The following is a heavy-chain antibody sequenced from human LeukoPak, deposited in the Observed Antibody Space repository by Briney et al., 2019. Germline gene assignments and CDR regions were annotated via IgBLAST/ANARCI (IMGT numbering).Heavy chain of an antibody. CDR2: INHGGVT. V-gene: IGHV4-34*01. D-gene: IGHD1-14*01. CDR1: GGSFSGHY. J-gene: IGHJ6*03. Sequence: PSETLSLTCGVSGGSFSGHYWTWLRQTPGKGLEWMGEINHGGVTNYNPSLKSRVSISIDTSTNEISLNMSSVTAADTGIYYCARGRNWQTFYHYYMDGWGKGATVTVS. CDR3: ARGRNWQTFYHYYMDG.